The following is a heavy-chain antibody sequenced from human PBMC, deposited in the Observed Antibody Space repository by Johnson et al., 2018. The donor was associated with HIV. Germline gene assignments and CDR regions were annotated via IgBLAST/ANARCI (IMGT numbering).Heavy chain of an antibody. J-gene: IGHJ3*02. CDR3: GKVRIPVAGFDAFDI. V-gene: IGHV3-13*01. D-gene: IGHD6-19*01. CDR2: IGTAGDT. Sequence: VQLVESGGGLVQPGGSLRLSCPASGFTFSCYDVHWVRQATGKGLEWVSPIGTAGDTYYPGSVKGRFTISRENAKNSLYLQMNSLRGEDTALYYCGKVRIPVAGFDAFDILGQGTMVTVSS. CDR1: GFTFSCYD.